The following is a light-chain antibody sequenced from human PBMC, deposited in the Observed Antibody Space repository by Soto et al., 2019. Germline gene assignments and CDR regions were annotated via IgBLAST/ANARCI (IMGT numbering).Light chain of an antibody. J-gene: IGLJ3*02. CDR3: SSYAGGNNLL. V-gene: IGLV2-8*01. CDR1: SSDVGSYNH. CDR2: DVS. Sequence: QPVLTQPPSASGSPGQSVTISCTGTSSDVGSYNHVSWYQHQPGKAPKVMIYDVSERPSGVPDRFSGSKSGNTASLTVSGVQAEDEADYFCSSYAGGNNLLFGGGTKLTVL.